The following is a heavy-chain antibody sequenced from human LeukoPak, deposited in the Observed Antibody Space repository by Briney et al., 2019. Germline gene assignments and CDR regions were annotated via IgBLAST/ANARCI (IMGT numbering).Heavy chain of an antibody. CDR2: ISGSGGST. Sequence: PGGTLRLSCAASGFTFTSHGMNWVRQAPGKGLEWVSAISGSGGSTYYADSVKGRFTISRDNSKNTLYLQMNSLRAEDTAVYYCARSYYDSSGYSAGLDAFDIWGQGTMVTVSS. D-gene: IGHD3-22*01. CDR1: GFTFTSHG. J-gene: IGHJ3*02. CDR3: ARSYYDSSGYSAGLDAFDI. V-gene: IGHV3-23*01.